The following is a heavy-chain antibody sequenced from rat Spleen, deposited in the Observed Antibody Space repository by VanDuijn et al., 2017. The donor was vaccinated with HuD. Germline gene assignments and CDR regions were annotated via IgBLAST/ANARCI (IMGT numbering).Heavy chain of an antibody. D-gene: IGHD1-6*01. CDR3: ARGGYTTDYFYVGWFAY. CDR1: GFTFSNFG. V-gene: IGHV5S13*01. CDR2: ISYDGTAT. Sequence: EVQLVESGGGLVQPGRSLKLSYAASGFTFSNFGMAWVRQAPTKGLEWVASISYDGTATYYRDSVKGRFTISRDNAKNTQYLQMDSLRSEDTATYYCARGGYTTDYFYVGWFAYWGQGTLVTVSS. J-gene: IGHJ3*01.